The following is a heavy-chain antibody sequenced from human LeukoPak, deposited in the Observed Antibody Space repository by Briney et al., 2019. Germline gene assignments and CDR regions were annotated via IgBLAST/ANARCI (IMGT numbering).Heavy chain of an antibody. CDR3: AREAQGSGLPGLSRYNYMDV. CDR1: GFTFSSYA. Sequence: GSLRLSCAASGFTFSSYAMSWVRQAPGKGLEWVSAISGSGGSTYYADSVKGRFTISRDNSKNTLYLQMNSLRAEDTAVYYCAREAQGSGLPGLSRYNYMDVWGKGTTVTVSS. CDR2: ISGSGGST. V-gene: IGHV3-23*01. J-gene: IGHJ6*03. D-gene: IGHD3-10*01.